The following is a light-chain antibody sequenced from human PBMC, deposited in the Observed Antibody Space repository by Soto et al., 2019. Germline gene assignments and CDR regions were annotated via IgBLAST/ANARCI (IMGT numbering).Light chain of an antibody. V-gene: IGLV2-23*02. Sequence: QSALTQPASVSGSPGQSITISCTGTSSDVGGFNVVSWYQQHPGKAPKFLIFEVTKRPSGVSDRFSGSKSGNTASLTISGLQTEDEADYYCCSYASGNIWVFGGGTKVTVL. CDR2: EVT. J-gene: IGLJ3*02. CDR1: SSDVGGFNV. CDR3: CSYASGNIWV.